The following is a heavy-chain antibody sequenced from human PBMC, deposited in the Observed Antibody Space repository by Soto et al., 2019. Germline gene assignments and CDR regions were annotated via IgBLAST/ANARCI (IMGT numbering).Heavy chain of an antibody. D-gene: IGHD3-10*01. J-gene: IGHJ6*02. CDR1: GGSISSSSYY. CDR2: IYYSGST. V-gene: IGHV4-39*01. Sequence: QLQLQESGPGLVKPSETLSLTCTVSGGSISSSSYYWGWIRQPPGKGLEWIGSIYYSGSTYYHPSLKSRVTISVDTSKNQFSLKLSSVTAADTAVYYCAGGRGDYFYGMDVWGQGTTVTVSS. CDR3: AGGRGDYFYGMDV.